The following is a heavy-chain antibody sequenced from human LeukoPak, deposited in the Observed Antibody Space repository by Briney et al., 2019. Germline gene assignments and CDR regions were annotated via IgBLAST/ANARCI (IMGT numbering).Heavy chain of an antibody. CDR2: ISSSSSST. CDR1: GFTFSSYW. V-gene: IGHV3-48*04. J-gene: IGHJ4*02. CDR3: ARDFIHRSGEANY. Sequence: GGSLRLTCAASGFTFSSYWMHWVRQEPGKGLEWISYISSSSSSTNYADSVKGRFTISRDNPKNSLYLLMNSLRAEDTAMYYCARDFIHRSGEANYWGQGTLVTVSS. D-gene: IGHD3-22*01.